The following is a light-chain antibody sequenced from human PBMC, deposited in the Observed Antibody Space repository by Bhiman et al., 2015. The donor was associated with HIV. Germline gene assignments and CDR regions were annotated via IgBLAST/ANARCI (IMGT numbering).Light chain of an antibody. CDR1: SSDIGNYNL. CDR3: SSYSSSASWV. CDR2: EVS. J-gene: IGLJ3*02. V-gene: IGLV2-14*02. Sequence: QSALTQPASVSGSPGQSITISCTGTSSDIGNYNLVSWYQQHPGKAPKLMIYEVSKRPSGISNRFSGSKSGNTASLTISGLQAEDEAVYYCSSYSSSASWVFGGGTHLTVL.